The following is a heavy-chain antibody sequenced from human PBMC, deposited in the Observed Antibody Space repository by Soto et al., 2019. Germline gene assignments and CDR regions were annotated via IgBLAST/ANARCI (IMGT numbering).Heavy chain of an antibody. CDR3: ARASRPTAKQLRYFDWPPFFDI. V-gene: IGHV1-2*04. CDR2: INPNSGGT. D-gene: IGHD3-9*01. J-gene: IGHJ3*02. CDR1: GYTYTGYY. Sequence: ASVKVSCKASGYTYTGYYMHWVRQATGQGLEWMGWINPNSGGTNYAQKFQGWVTMTRDTSISTAYMELSRLRSDDTAVYYCARASRPTAKQLRYFDWPPFFDIWGQGTMVTVSS.